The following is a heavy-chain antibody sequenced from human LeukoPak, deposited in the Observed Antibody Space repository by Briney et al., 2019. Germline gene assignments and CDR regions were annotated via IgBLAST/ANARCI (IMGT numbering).Heavy chain of an antibody. CDR1: GFTFSSYS. CDR3: ARGTTGTTMDAFDI. D-gene: IGHD1-1*01. V-gene: IGHV3-21*01. Sequence: GGSLRLSCAASGFTFSSYSMNWVRQAPGKGLEWVSSISNSSSYIYYADSVKGRFTISRDNAKNSLYLQMNSLRAEDTAVYYCARGTTGTTMDAFDIWGQGTMVTVSS. J-gene: IGHJ3*02. CDR2: ISNSSSYI.